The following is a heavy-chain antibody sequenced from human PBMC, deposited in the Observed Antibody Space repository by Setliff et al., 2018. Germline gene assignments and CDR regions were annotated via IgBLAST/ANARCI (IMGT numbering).Heavy chain of an antibody. V-gene: IGHV1-8*02. CDR3: ARPMYDILTGPPYGMDV. CDR1: GGTFTNYA. CDR2: MNPNSGNT. D-gene: IGHD3-9*01. Sequence: ASVKVSCKASGGTFTNYAVNWVRQAPGQGLEWMGWMNPNSGNTGYAQKFQGRVTMTRNTSISTAYMELSSLRSEDTAVYYCARPMYDILTGPPYGMDVWGQGTTVTVSS. J-gene: IGHJ6*02.